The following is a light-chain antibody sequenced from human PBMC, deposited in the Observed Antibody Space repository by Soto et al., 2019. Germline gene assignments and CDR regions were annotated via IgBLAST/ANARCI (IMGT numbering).Light chain of an antibody. CDR1: SSDVGGYPY. CDR3: NSYTTSSTWV. CDR2: EVS. V-gene: IGLV2-14*01. Sequence: ALTQPASVSGSPGQSITVSCTGTSSDVGGYPYVSWYQQHPGKAPKLMIYEVSNRPSGVSNRFSGSKSGNTASLTISGLQAEDEADYYCNSYTTSSTWVFGGGTKLTVL. J-gene: IGLJ3*02.